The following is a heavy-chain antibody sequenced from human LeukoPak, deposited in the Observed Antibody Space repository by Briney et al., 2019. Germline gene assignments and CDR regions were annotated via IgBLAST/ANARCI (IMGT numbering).Heavy chain of an antibody. CDR1: GGSISSYY. J-gene: IGHJ3*02. D-gene: IGHD6-6*01. CDR3: ADLGSSSTAFDI. CDR2: IYYSGST. Sequence: SETLSLTCTVSGGSISSYYWSWIRQPPGKGLEWIGYIYYSGSTNYNPSLKSRVTISVDTSKNQFSLKLSSVTAADTAVYYCADLGSSSTAFDIWGQGTMVTVSS. V-gene: IGHV4-59*08.